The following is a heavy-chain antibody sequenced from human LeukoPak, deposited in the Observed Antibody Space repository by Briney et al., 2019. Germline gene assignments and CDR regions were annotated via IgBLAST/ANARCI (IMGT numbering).Heavy chain of an antibody. CDR2: IYYIGNT. J-gene: IGHJ4*02. CDR1: GGSINSYY. Sequence: SETLSLTCSVSGGSINSYYWNWIRQAPGQGLEWIGYIYYIGNTNYNPSLQSRVTISVDTSKSQFSLKLTSVTAADTAVYYCARAPEQDLIPRGFDFWGQEALVTVSS. D-gene: IGHD1-14*01. V-gene: IGHV4-59*01. CDR3: ARAPEQDLIPRGFDF.